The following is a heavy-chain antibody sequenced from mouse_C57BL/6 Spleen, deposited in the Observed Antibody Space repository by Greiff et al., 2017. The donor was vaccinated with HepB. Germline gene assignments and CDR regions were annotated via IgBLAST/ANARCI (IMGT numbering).Heavy chain of an antibody. CDR1: GYTFTSYW. V-gene: IGHV1-50*01. D-gene: IGHD2-4*01. CDR2: IDPSDSYT. J-gene: IGHJ4*01. CDR3: ARRIYYDYGAMDY. Sequence: VQLQQPGAELVKPGASVKLSCKASGYTFTSYWMQWVKQRPGQGLEWIGEIDPSDSYTNYNQKFKGKATLTVDTSSSTAYMQLSSLTSEDSAVYYCARRIYYDYGAMDYWGQGTSVTVSS.